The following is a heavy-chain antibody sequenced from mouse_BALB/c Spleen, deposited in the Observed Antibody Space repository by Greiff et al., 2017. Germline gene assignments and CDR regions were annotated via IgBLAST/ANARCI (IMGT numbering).Heavy chain of an antibody. CDR3: TRNYYGSLPWFAY. V-gene: IGHV1-15*01. D-gene: IGHD1-1*01. CDR2: IDPETGGT. J-gene: IGHJ3*01. CDR1: GYTFTDYE. Sequence: QLQQSGAELVRPGASVTLSCKASGYTFTDYEMHWVKQTPVHGLEWIGAIDPETGGTAYNQKFKGKATLTADKSSSTAYMELRSLTSEDSAVYYCTRNYYGSLPWFAYWGQGTLVTVSA.